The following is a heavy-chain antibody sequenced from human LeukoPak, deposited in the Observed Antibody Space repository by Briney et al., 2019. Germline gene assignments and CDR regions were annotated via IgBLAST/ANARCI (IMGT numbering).Heavy chain of an antibody. V-gene: IGHV3-7*01. Sequence: PGGSLRLSCAGSGFTFSDSWMAWVRQVPGKGLEWVANINKSGSETYYVDSVRGRFTIPRDNHKNSLFLQMNSLRVDDTALYYCARELVVGPAEYFQHWGHGTLVTVSS. CDR1: GFTFSDSW. J-gene: IGHJ1*01. CDR2: INKSGSET. CDR3: ARELVVGPAEYFQH. D-gene: IGHD2-8*02.